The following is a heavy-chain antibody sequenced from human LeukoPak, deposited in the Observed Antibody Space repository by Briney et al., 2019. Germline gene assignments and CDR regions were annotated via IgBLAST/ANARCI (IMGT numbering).Heavy chain of an antibody. CDR1: GYTFTSYS. CDR3: ARDACPYSSSCHMDV. J-gene: IGHJ6*04. V-gene: IGHV1-18*04. CDR2: ISAYNGNT. D-gene: IGHD6-13*01. Sequence: ASVKVSCKASGYTFTSYSISWVRQAPGQGLEWMGWISAYNGNTNYAQKLQGRVTMTTDTSTSTAYMELRSLRSDDTAVYYCARDACPYSSSCHMDVWGKGTTVTVSS.